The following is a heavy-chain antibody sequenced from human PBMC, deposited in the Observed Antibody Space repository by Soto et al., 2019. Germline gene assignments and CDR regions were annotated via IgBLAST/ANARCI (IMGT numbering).Heavy chain of an antibody. Sequence: PGGSLRLSCASSGFPFSSYWMSWVRQAPGKGLEWVAYIKEDGSEKYYVDSVKGRFTISRDNAKNSLYLQMNSLRAEDTAVYSCARIKITMGPGAFDIWGQGTMGTVSS. CDR1: GFPFSSYW. CDR3: ARIKITMGPGAFDI. D-gene: IGHD3-10*01. J-gene: IGHJ3*02. CDR2: IKEDGSEK. V-gene: IGHV3-7*01.